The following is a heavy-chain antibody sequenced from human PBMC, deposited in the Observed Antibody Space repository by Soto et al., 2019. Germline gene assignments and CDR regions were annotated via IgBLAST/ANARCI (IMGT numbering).Heavy chain of an antibody. D-gene: IGHD2-21*02. V-gene: IGHV4-31*03. CDR1: GGSISNGGYY. CDR3: ARDRHTVVVSAEGWFDP. CDR2: IYYSGST. Sequence: SETLSLTCTVSGGSISNGGYYWSWIRQHPERGLEWIGYIYYSGSTYYNPSLKSRVTISVDTSKNQFSLKLNSVTAADTAVYYCARDRHTVVVSAEGWFDPWGQGTLVTVSS. J-gene: IGHJ5*02.